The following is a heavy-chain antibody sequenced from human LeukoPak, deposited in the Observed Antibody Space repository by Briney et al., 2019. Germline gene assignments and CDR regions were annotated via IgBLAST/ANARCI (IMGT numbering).Heavy chain of an antibody. V-gene: IGHV1-2*02. D-gene: IGHD3-22*01. Sequence: PGRSLRLSCAASGFTFSSYGMHWVRQAPGQGLEWMGWINPASGGTYYAQKFQGRVTMTRDTSISTAFTELSRLRSDDTAVYYCASGPPITMKVGFYYSDYWGQGTLVTVSS. J-gene: IGHJ4*02. CDR2: INPASGGT. CDR3: ASGPPITMKVGFYYSDY. CDR1: GFTFSSYG.